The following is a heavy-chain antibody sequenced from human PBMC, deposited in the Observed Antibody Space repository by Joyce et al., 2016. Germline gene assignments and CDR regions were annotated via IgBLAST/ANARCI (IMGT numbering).Heavy chain of an antibody. V-gene: IGHV3-30*18. CDR2: ISYDGSDT. D-gene: IGHD2-21*02. J-gene: IGHJ4*02. CDR3: AKIRHIVVVTAPDY. Sequence: QVQLVESGGGVAQPGGSLRLTCTASGFTFSDYAMYWVRQAPGKGLEWVARISYDGSDTYYADSVKGRFTTSRDNSKNTRFLQMSSLRTEDTAVYYCAKIRHIVVVTAPDYWGQGTLVTVSS. CDR1: GFTFSDYA.